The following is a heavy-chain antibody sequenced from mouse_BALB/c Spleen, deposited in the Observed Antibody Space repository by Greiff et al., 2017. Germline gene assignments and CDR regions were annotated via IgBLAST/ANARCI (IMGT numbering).Heavy chain of an antibody. J-gene: IGHJ2*01. CDR2: ISYSGST. V-gene: IGHV3-2*02. CDR3: ARRSGFDY. CDR1: GCSITSDYA. Sequence: EVKLQESGPGLVKPPQPLSLTCTVTGCSITSDYAWNWIRQFPGNKLEWMGYISYSGSTSYNPSLKSRISITRDTSKNQFFLQLNSVTTEDTATFYCARRSGFDYWGQGTTLTVSS.